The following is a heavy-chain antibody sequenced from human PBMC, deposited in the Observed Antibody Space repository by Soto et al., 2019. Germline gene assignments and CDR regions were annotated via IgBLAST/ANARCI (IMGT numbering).Heavy chain of an antibody. Sequence: QVQLVQSGAEVKKPGSSVKVSCKVSGGTFSRFTINWLRRAPVQGLEWMGRTIPIAVIANYPNKFKGRVPITVXXXSXAAYMELSSLRTDDTAVYYCARGSTIVRGAPSWFDPWGQGTLVTVSS. V-gene: IGHV1-69*02. D-gene: IGHD3-10*01. CDR1: GGTFSRFT. CDR3: ARGSTIVRGAPSWFDP. J-gene: IGHJ5*02. CDR2: TIPIAVIA.